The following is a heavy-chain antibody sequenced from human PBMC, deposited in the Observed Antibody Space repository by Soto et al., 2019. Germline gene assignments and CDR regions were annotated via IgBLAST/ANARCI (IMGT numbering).Heavy chain of an antibody. J-gene: IGHJ4*02. V-gene: IGHV3-74*01. CDR3: AIDYRYGIYYFDY. CDR1: GFTFSSYW. D-gene: IGHD5-18*01. Sequence: PGGSLRLSCAASGFTFSSYWMHWVRQAPGKGLVWVSRINSDGSSTSYADSVKGRFTISRDNAKNTVYLQMSSLRAEDTAVYYCAIDYRYGIYYFDYWGQGTLVTVSS. CDR2: INSDGSST.